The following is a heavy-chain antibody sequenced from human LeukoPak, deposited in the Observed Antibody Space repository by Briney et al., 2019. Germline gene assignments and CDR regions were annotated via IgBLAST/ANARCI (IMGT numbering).Heavy chain of an antibody. Sequence: SETLSLTCTVSGYSISSGDCWGWIRQPPGKGLEWIGSIYHSGRTYYNPSLKSRVTISVDTSKNQVSLILTSVTAADTAVYYCARGYCSGGSCYSYYYYNYMDVWGKGTTVTVSS. CDR2: IYHSGRT. CDR3: ARGYCSGGSCYSYYYYNYMDV. V-gene: IGHV4-38-2*02. D-gene: IGHD2-15*01. CDR1: GYSISSGDC. J-gene: IGHJ6*03.